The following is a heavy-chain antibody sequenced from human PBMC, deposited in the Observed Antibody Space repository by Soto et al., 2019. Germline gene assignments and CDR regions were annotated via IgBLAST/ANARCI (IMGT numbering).Heavy chain of an antibody. Sequence: GGSLRLSCAASGFTFSSYAMSWVRQAPGKGLEWVSAISGSGGSTYYADSVKGRFTISRDNSKNTLYLQMNSLRAEDTAVYYCASYDILTGGIDYWGQGTLVTVSS. CDR1: GFTFSSYA. CDR3: ASYDILTGGIDY. D-gene: IGHD3-9*01. J-gene: IGHJ4*02. CDR2: ISGSGGST. V-gene: IGHV3-23*01.